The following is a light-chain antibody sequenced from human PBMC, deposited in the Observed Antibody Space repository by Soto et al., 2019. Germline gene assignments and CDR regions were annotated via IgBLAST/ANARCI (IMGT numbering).Light chain of an antibody. J-gene: IGLJ2*01. CDR1: RSDVGGYNY. Sequence: QSVLTQPPSASGSPGQSVTFSCTGTRSDVGGYNYVSWYQQHPGKAPKLMIYEVNKRPSGVSTRFSGSKSANTASLTISGLQAEDEADYYCSSYTSGSTLVFGGGTKLTVL. V-gene: IGLV2-14*01. CDR3: SSYTSGSTLV. CDR2: EVN.